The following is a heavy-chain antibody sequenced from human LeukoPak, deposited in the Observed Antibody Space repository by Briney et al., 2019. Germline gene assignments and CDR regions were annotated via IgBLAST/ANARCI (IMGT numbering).Heavy chain of an antibody. J-gene: IGHJ3*02. CDR2: ISGSGPST. V-gene: IGHV3-23*01. CDR1: GFTFRSYD. Sequence: GGSLRLSCAASGFTFRSYDMNWVRQPPGKGLEWVSVISGSGPSTYYADSVKGRFTISRDNSKNTLYLQMNSLRAEATAVYYCAKRSTENAFDIWGQGTMVTLSS. CDR3: AKRSTENAFDI.